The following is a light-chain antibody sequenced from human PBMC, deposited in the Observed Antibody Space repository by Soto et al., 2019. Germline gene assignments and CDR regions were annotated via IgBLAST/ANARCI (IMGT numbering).Light chain of an antibody. CDR2: DVS. CDR3: SSYTTSNTRQIV. J-gene: IGLJ1*01. Sequence: QSALTQPASVFGSPGQSITISCTGTSSNVVGYNYVSWYQHHPGKAPKLIIYDVSNRPSGVSIRFSGSKSDNAASLTISGLQPEDEADYHCSSYTTSNTRQIVFGTGTKVTVL. CDR1: SSNVVGYNY. V-gene: IGLV2-14*03.